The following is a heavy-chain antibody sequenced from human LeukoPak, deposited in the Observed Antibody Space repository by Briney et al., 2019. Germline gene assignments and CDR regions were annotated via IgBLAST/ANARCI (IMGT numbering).Heavy chain of an antibody. D-gene: IGHD3-22*01. J-gene: IGHJ4*02. V-gene: IGHV3-23*01. CDR3: AKEGTDYYDSSGYSPVDY. CDR2: ISGSGGST. Sequence: GGSLRLSCAASGFTFSSYAMSWVRQAPREGLEWVSAISGSGGSTYYADSVKGRFTISRDNSKNTLYLQMNSLRAEDTAVYYCAKEGTDYYDSSGYSPVDYWGQGTLVTVSS. CDR1: GFTFSSYA.